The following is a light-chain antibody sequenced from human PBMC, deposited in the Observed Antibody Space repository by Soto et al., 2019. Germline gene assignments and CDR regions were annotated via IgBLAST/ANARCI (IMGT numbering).Light chain of an antibody. Sequence: EIALTQSPSTLSLSPGEIATLSCRASQSIGSSLVWYQQKPGQAPRLLIYDTSNRATGIPARFSGSRSGTDFTLTISTLEPEDFAVYYCQQRGDWPLTFGQGTRLEI. V-gene: IGKV3-11*01. CDR2: DTS. J-gene: IGKJ5*01. CDR3: QQRGDWPLT. CDR1: QSIGSS.